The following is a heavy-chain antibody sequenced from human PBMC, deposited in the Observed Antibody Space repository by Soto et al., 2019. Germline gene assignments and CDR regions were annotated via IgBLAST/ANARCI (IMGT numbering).Heavy chain of an antibody. J-gene: IGHJ6*03. D-gene: IGHD3-10*01. CDR2: IKQDGSEK. CDR1: GFTFSSYW. CDR3: ARDLWGISGSGSSSGYYYYYYMDV. Sequence: GGSLRLSCAASGFTFSSYWMSWVRQAPGKGLEWVANIKQDGSEKYYVDSVEGRFTISRDNAKNSLYLQMNSLRAEDTAVYYCARDLWGISGSGSSSGYYYYYYMDVWGKGTTVTVSS. V-gene: IGHV3-7*01.